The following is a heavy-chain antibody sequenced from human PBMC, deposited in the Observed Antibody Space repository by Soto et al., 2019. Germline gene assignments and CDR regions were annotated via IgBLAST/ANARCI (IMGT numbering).Heavy chain of an antibody. D-gene: IGHD2-2*01. V-gene: IGHV4-38-2*02. CDR2: IYHSGST. J-gene: IGHJ3*02. CDR3: ARDKVVVQAARPGAFDI. Sequence: PXETLSLTCAVSGYSISSGYYWCWIRQPPGKGLEWIGSIYHSGSTYYNPSLKSRVTISVDTSKNQFSLKLSSVTAADTAVYYCARDKVVVQAARPGAFDIWGQGTMVTVSS. CDR1: GYSISSGYY.